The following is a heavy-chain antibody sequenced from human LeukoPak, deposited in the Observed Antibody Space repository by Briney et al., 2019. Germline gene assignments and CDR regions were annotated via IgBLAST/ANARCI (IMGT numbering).Heavy chain of an antibody. D-gene: IGHD6-6*01. Sequence: SETLSLTCTVSGGSISSYYWSWIRQPPGKGLEWIGEINHSGSTNYNPSLKSRVTISVDTSKNQFSLKLSSVTAADTAVYYCARVRRVAARPYNWFDPWGQGTLVTVSS. CDR3: ARVRRVAARPYNWFDP. V-gene: IGHV4-34*01. CDR1: GGSISSYY. CDR2: INHSGST. J-gene: IGHJ5*02.